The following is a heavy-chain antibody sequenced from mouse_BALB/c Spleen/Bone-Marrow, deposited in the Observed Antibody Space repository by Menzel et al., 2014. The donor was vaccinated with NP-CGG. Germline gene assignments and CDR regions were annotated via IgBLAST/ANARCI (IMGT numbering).Heavy chain of an antibody. V-gene: IGHV1-7*01. CDR1: GYTFTDYW. CDR2: INPSSGYT. CDR3: ARRYGSLWYFDV. Sequence: VKLQESGAELAKPGASVKMSCKASGYTFTDYWMHWVKPRPGQGLEWIGYINPSSGYTEYNQKFKDKATLTADRSSSTAYMQLNILTSEDSAVYYCARRYGSLWYFDVWGAGTTVTVSS. D-gene: IGHD1-1*01. J-gene: IGHJ1*01.